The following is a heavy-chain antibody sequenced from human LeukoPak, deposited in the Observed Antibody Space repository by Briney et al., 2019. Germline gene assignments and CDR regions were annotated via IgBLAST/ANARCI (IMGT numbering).Heavy chain of an antibody. D-gene: IGHD3-10*01. CDR3: ARGRARFDP. J-gene: IGHJ5*02. CDR2: IYYSGST. CDR1: GGSLSSYY. V-gene: IGHV4-59*01. Sequence: SETLSLTCTVSGGSLSSYYWSWIRQPPGKGLEWIGYIYYSGSTNYNPSLKSRVTISVDTSKNQFSLKLSSVTAADTAVYYCARGRARFDPWGQGTLVTVSS.